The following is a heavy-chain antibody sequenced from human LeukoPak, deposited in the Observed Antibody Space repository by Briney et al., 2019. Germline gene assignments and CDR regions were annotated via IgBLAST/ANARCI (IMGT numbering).Heavy chain of an antibody. Sequence: PSETLSLTCAVYGGSFSGYYWSWIRQPPGKGLEWIGEINHSGSTNYNPSLKSRVTISVDTSKNQFSLKLSSVTAADTAVYYCASMVVTANRTRYNWFDPWGQGTLVTVSS. CDR3: ASMVVTANRTRYNWFDP. CDR2: INHSGST. V-gene: IGHV4-34*01. D-gene: IGHD2-21*02. J-gene: IGHJ5*02. CDR1: GGSFSGYY.